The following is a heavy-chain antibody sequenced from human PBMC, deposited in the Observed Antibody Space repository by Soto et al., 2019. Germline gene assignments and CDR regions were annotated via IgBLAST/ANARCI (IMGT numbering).Heavy chain of an antibody. CDR1: GFTFSNFV. V-gene: IGHV3-30*04. J-gene: IGHJ4*02. CDR2: TSYDGKNK. CDR3: ARERAIAATGIFYY. D-gene: IGHD6-13*01. Sequence: LRLSCAASGFTFSNFVMHWVRQAPGKGLEWVAATSYDGKNKDHADSVKGRFTISRDNSKNTLYLQMNSLRHEDTAVYFCARERAIAATGIFYYWGQGTLVTVSS.